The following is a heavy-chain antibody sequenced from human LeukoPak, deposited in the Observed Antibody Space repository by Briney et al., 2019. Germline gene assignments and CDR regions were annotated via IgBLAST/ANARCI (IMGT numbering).Heavy chain of an antibody. CDR3: ARGVSGSYGYYFDY. D-gene: IGHD1-26*01. CDR1: GGSFSGYY. V-gene: IGHV4-34*01. CDR2: INHSGST. J-gene: IGHJ4*02. Sequence: SETLSLTCAVYGGSFSGYYWSWIRQPPGKGLEWIGEINHSGSTNYNPSLKGRVTISVDASKNQFSLKLSSVTAADTAVYYCARGVSGSYGYYFDYWGQGTLVTVSS.